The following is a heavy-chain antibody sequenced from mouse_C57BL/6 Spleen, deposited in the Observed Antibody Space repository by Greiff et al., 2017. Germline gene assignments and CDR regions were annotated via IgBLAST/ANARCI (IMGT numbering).Heavy chain of an antibody. Sequence: EVQLQQSGPELVKPGASVKISCKASGYTFTDYYMNWVKQSHGKSLEWIGDINPNNGGTSYNQKFKGKATLTVDKSSSTAYMELRSLTSVDSAVYYCARWSYYFDYWGQGTTLTVSS. CDR2: INPNNGGT. CDR1: GYTFTDYY. CDR3: ARWSYYFDY. V-gene: IGHV1-26*01. J-gene: IGHJ2*01.